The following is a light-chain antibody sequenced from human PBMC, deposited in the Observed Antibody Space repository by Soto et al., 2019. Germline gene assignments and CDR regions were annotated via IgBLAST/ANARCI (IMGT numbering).Light chain of an antibody. Sequence: DIQMTQSPSSLSASVGDRVTITCRASQAISNYLAWFQQKPGKAAKSLIYAASSLQSGVPSNFSGSGSGTDFTLTISSLQPEDFATYYCQQYKSFPFTFGGGTKVEIK. V-gene: IGKV1-16*02. J-gene: IGKJ4*01. CDR3: QQYKSFPFT. CDR2: AAS. CDR1: QAISNY.